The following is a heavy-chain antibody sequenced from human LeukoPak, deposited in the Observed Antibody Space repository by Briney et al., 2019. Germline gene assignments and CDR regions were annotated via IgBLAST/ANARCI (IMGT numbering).Heavy chain of an antibody. D-gene: IGHD4-23*01. CDR3: AKRADYGGNSYDY. Sequence: GGSLRLSCAASGFTFSSYWMHWVRHAPGKGLVWVSRINSDGGSTSYADSVKGRFTISRDNAKNTLFLQMNSLRAEDTAVYYCAKRADYGGNSYDYWGQGTLVTVSS. J-gene: IGHJ4*02. V-gene: IGHV3-74*01. CDR2: INSDGGST. CDR1: GFTFSSYW.